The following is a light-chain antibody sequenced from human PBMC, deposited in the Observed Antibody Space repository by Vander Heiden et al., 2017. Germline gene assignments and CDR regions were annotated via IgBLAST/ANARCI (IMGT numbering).Light chain of an antibody. CDR3: QQYDSSPNT. CDR2: AAS. Sequence: EIVLTQSPGTLSLSPGDRATLSCRASQSVSSSYLAWYQQKPGQAPSLLIYAASTRATGVPDRFSGSGSGTDFTLTISRLEPEDFAVYYCQQYDSSPNTFGQGTKLEIK. CDR1: QSVSSSY. V-gene: IGKV3-20*01. J-gene: IGKJ2*01.